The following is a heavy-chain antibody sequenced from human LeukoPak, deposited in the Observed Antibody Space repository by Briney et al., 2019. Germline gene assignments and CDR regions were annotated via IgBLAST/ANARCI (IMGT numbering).Heavy chain of an antibody. CDR3: ARSVVVVAARRSYYGMDV. CDR1: GGSVSSYY. V-gene: IGHV4-4*07. J-gene: IGHJ6*02. D-gene: IGHD2-15*01. Sequence: SETLSLTCTVSGGSVSSYYWSWIRQPAGKGLEWIGRIYTSGSTNYNPSLKSRVTMSVDTSKNQFSLKLGSVTAADTAVYYCARSVVVVAARRSYYGMDVWGQGTTVTVSS. CDR2: IYTSGST.